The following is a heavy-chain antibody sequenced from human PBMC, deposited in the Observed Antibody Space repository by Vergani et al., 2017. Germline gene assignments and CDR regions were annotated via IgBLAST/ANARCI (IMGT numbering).Heavy chain of an antibody. Sequence: EVQLVESGGGLIQPGGSLRLSCAASGFTVSSNYMSWVRQDPGKGLEWVSVIYSGGSTYSADSVKGRFTIPRDNSKNTLYLQMNSLRAEDMAVYYCARRVVVIDWGQGTLVTVSS. J-gene: IGHJ4*02. D-gene: IGHD2-21*01. CDR1: GFTVSSNY. CDR3: ARRVVVID. CDR2: IYSGGST. V-gene: IGHV3-53*01.